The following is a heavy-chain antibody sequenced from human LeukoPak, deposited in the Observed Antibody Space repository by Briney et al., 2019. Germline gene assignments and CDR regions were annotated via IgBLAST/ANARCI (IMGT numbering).Heavy chain of an antibody. D-gene: IGHD4-23*01. Sequence: SETLSLTCNVSGASISSSHWSWVRQPPGKGLDWIGNIHTSGGSNYSPSLKSRVTISLDTSRNQFSLKLTSVTAADTAVYYCARGTSTVVTPEYYYYYCMDVWGKGTTVTVSS. CDR1: GASISSSH. V-gene: IGHV4-4*09. J-gene: IGHJ6*03. CDR2: IHTSGGS. CDR3: ARGTSTVVTPEYYYYYCMDV.